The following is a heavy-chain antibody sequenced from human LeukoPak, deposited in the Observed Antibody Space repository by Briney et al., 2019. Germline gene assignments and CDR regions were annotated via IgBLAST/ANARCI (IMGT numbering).Heavy chain of an antibody. J-gene: IGHJ3*02. CDR1: GGSFSGYY. V-gene: IGHV4-34*01. Sequence: PSETLSLTCAVYGGSFSGYYWSWTRQPPGKGLEWIGEINHSGSTNYNPSLKSRVTISADTSKNQFSLKLSSVTVADTAVYYCARGDFWSGYPRLRAFDIWGQRTMVTVSS. CDR2: INHSGST. CDR3: ARGDFWSGYPRLRAFDI. D-gene: IGHD3-3*01.